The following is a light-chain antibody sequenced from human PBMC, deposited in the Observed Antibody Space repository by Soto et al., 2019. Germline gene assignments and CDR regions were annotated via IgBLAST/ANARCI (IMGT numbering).Light chain of an antibody. J-gene: IGKJ1*01. CDR3: QQYGSSST. V-gene: IGKV3-20*01. CDR2: GAS. Sequence: EIVLTQSPGTLSLSPGERATLSCRASQSVSSSYLAWYQQKPGQAPRLLIYGASSRATGIPDRFSGSGSGTDFTLTMSRLEPEDFAVYYCQQYGSSSTFGQGTKVEIK. CDR1: QSVSSSY.